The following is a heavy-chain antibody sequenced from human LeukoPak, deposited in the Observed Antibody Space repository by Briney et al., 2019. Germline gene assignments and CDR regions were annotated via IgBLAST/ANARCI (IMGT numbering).Heavy chain of an antibody. J-gene: IGHJ3*02. CDR3: ANNQPSLDAFDI. V-gene: IGHV4-61*02. Sequence: SETLSLTCTVSGGSISSGSYYWSWIRQPAGKGLEWIGRIYTSGSTNYNPSLKSRVTISVDTSKNQFSLKLSSVTAADTAVYYCANNQPSLDAFDIWGQGTMVTVSS. CDR1: GGSISSGSYY. CDR2: IYTSGST. D-gene: IGHD2-2*01.